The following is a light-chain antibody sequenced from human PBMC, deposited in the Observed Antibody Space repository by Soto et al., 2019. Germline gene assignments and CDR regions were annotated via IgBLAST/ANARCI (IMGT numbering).Light chain of an antibody. CDR2: DAS. Sequence: DIQMTQSPSTLSASVGARFTITGQASQDISNYLNWYQQKPGKAPKLLIYDASNLETGVPSRFSGSGSGTDFTFTISSLQPEDIATYYCQQYDNLPLTFGGGTKVDIK. V-gene: IGKV1-33*01. CDR3: QQYDNLPLT. J-gene: IGKJ4*01. CDR1: QDISNY.